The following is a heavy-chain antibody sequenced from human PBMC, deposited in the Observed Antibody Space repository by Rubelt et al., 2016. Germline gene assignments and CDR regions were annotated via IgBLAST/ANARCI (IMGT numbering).Heavy chain of an antibody. CDR2: VSYSGTT. V-gene: IGHV4-39*07. D-gene: IGHD3-22*01. J-gene: IGHJ4*02. CDR3: AMYYYDSSGGVNYFDA. Sequence: GLAWIGSVSYSGTTKYSPSLKSRVTISVDTSKNQFSLKPTSVTAADTAVSSCAMYYYDSSGGVNYFDAWGQGTLVTVSS.